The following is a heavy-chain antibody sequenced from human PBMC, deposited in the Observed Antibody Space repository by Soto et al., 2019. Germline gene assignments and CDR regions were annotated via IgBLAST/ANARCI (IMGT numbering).Heavy chain of an antibody. CDR2: ISYDGNSE. CDR3: ARAGVLQCISLTRYARRIAY. J-gene: IGHJ4*02. Sequence: PGGSLRLSCAASGFTLKNYPMHWVRQAPGKGLEWVAVISYDGNSEYYAESVKGRFTISRDNSKSTLYLQMNSLRAEDTAVYYCARAGVLQCISLTRYARRIAYWGQGTLVTVSS. CDR1: GFTLKNYP. D-gene: IGHD2-2*01. V-gene: IGHV3-30-3*01.